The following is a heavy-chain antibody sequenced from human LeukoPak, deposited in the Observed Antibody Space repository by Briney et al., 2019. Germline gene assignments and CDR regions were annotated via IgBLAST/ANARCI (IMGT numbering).Heavy chain of an antibody. CDR2: VSGSGGRGAT. Sequence: GGSLRLSCSGSGFTFSNYVMSWVRQAPGKGLEWVSCVSGSGGRGATYYTDSVKGRFTISRDNAKNSLYLQMNSLRAEDTAVYYCASIAAAGPLFDYWGQGTLVTVSS. CDR1: GFTFSNYV. V-gene: IGHV3-23*01. J-gene: IGHJ4*02. D-gene: IGHD6-13*01. CDR3: ASIAAAGPLFDY.